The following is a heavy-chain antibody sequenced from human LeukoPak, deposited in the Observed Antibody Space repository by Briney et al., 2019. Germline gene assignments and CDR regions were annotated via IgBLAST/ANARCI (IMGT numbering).Heavy chain of an antibody. D-gene: IGHD5-18*01. J-gene: IGHJ4*02. CDR2: ISYNGGDE. CDR1: GFTFSSYA. CDR3: ARSGYRSGYVFDY. Sequence: GGSLRLSCPASGFTFSSYAMHWVRQAPGKGLEWVAFISYNGGDESYADSVKGRFTISRDNSKNTVSLQMNSLRSEDTAVYYCARSGYRSGYVFDYWGQGTLVTVSS. V-gene: IGHV3-30*04.